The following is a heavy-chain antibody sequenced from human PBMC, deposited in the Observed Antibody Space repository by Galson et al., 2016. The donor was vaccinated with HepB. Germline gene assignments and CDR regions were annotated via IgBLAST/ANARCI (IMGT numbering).Heavy chain of an antibody. J-gene: IGHJ4*02. Sequence: SLRLSCAASGFTFPNAWMNWVRQAPGKGLEWVGRIKSKTDGGTTDYVAPVKGRFTISRDDSKNTLYLQMNSLKTEDTAVYYCSTDSGYGAGSYYEELDYWGQGTLVTVSS. CDR2: IKSKTDGGTT. CDR3: STDSGYGAGSYYEELDY. CDR1: GFTFPNAW. D-gene: IGHD3-10*01. V-gene: IGHV3-15*07.